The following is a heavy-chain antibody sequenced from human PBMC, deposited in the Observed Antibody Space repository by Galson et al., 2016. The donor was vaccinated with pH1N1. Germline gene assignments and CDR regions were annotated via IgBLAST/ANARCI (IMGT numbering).Heavy chain of an antibody. CDR1: GGTFSSYT. CDR2: ISPVFGTK. CDR3: ARSYSGYGRHYYSDMDV. D-gene: IGHD5-12*01. Sequence: SVKVSCKASGGTFSSYTFSWMRQAPGQGLEWMGGISPVFGTKNYAQKFQGRVTVSADESTSTAYMELSSLRSEGTAVYYCARSYSGYGRHYYSDMDVWGQGTTVTVSS. J-gene: IGHJ6*02. V-gene: IGHV1-69*13.